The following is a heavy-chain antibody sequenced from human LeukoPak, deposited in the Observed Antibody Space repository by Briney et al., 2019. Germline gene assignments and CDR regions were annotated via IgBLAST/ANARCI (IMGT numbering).Heavy chain of an antibody. CDR1: GFTFSSYS. CDR2: ISSSSSYI. CDR3: ARASMLYYYDSSGYQTPMTYGMDV. V-gene: IGHV3-21*01. Sequence: KSGGSLRLSCAASGFTFSSYSMNWVRQAPGKGLEWVSSISSSSSYIYYADSVKGRFTISRDNAKNSLYLQMNSLRAEDTAVYYCARASMLYYYDSSGYQTPMTYGMDVWGQGTTVTVSS. J-gene: IGHJ6*02. D-gene: IGHD3-22*01.